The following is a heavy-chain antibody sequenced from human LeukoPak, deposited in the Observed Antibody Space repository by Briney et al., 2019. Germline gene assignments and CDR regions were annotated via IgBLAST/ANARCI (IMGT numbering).Heavy chain of an antibody. Sequence: GGSLRLSCSASGFTFSSYSMNWVRQAPGKGLEWVSSISSSSSYIYYADSVKGRFTISRDNAKNSLYLQMNSLRAEDTAVYYCAREYSGSYSGVYYYYYYGMDVWGQGTTVTVSS. CDR1: GFTFSSYS. D-gene: IGHD1-26*01. V-gene: IGHV3-21*01. J-gene: IGHJ6*02. CDR2: ISSSSSYI. CDR3: AREYSGSYSGVYYYYYYGMDV.